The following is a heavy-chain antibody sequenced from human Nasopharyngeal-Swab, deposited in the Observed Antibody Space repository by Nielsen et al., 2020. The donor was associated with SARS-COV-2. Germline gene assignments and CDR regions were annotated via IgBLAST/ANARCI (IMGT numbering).Heavy chain of an antibody. CDR3: ARGYSYGLAY. CDR2: MNPNSGNT. J-gene: IGHJ4*02. V-gene: IGHV1-8*01. D-gene: IGHD5-18*01. Sequence: ASVKVSCKASGYTFTSYDINWVRQATGRGLEWMGWMNPNSGNTGYAQNFQGRVTVTRDTSTSTVYMELSSLSSEDTAVYYCARGYSYGLAYWGQGTLVTVSP. CDR1: GYTFTSYD.